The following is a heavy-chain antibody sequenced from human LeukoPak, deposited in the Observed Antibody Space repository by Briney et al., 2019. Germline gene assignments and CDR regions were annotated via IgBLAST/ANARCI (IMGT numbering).Heavy chain of an antibody. D-gene: IGHD2-2*01. J-gene: IGHJ5*02. V-gene: IGHV3-23*01. CDR2: ISGSGGST. CDR1: GFTFSSYA. CDR3: ARAPAASSGFDP. Sequence: GGSLRLSCAASGFTFSSYAMSWVRQAPGKGLEWVSAISGSGGSTYYADSVKGRFTISRDNSKNTLYLQMNSLRAEDTAVYYCARAPAASSGFDPWGQGTLVTVSS.